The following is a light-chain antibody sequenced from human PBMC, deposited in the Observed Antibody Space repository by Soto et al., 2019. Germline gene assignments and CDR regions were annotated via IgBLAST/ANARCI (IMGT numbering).Light chain of an antibody. Sequence: QLVLTQSPSASASLGASVKLTCTLSSGHNSYAIAWHQQQPEKGPRFLMKLNSDGSHSKGDGIPDRFSGSSSGAERYLTISSLQSEDEADYYCQTWGAGIQVVFGGGTQLTVL. CDR1: SGHNSYA. J-gene: IGLJ2*01. CDR3: QTWGAGIQVV. V-gene: IGLV4-69*01. CDR2: LNSDGSH.